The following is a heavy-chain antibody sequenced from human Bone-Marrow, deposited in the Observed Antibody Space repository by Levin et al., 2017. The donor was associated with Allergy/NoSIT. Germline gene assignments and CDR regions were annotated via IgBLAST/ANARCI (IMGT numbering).Heavy chain of an antibody. D-gene: IGHD4-23*01. CDR3: GRVSRLRWIDS. V-gene: IGHV4-59*01. Sequence: SETLSLTCTVSGDSISRFYWTWIRQSPGKGLEWLGYIYHSGSTDYNPSLKSRVTMSIDMSKDQFSLNLSSVSSADPAVYYCGRVSRLRWIDSWGQGTLVTVSS. J-gene: IGHJ4*02. CDR2: IYHSGST. CDR1: GDSISRFY.